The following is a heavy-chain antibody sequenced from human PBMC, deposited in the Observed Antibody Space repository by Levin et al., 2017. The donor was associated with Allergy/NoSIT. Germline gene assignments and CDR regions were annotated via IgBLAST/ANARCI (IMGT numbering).Heavy chain of an antibody. CDR1: GFTFSSYA. D-gene: IGHD6-13*01. CDR2: ISYDGSNK. CDR3: ARELAAAGKYYYYYGMDV. Sequence: QAGGSLRLSCAASGFTFSSYAMHWVRQAPGKGLEWVAVISYDGSNKYYADSVKGRFTISRDNSKNTLYLQMNSLRAEDTAVYYCARELAAAGKYYYYYGMDVWGQGTTVTVSS. V-gene: IGHV3-30-3*01. J-gene: IGHJ6*02.